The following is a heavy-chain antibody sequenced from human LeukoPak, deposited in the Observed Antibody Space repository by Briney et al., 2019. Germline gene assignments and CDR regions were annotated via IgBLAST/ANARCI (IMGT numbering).Heavy chain of an antibody. V-gene: IGHV4-59*01. CDR2: ISYSGYT. D-gene: IGHD4-23*01. Sequence: SETLSLTCTMSGGSIRSYYWNWIRQAPGKGLEWVGFISYSGYTSYSPSLKSRVAISVDTAKSQFSLRLNSMTAADTAIYYCARGRNDNGGMFFDSWAQGNLVTVSS. CDR3: ARGRNDNGGMFFDS. CDR1: GGSIRSYY. J-gene: IGHJ4*02.